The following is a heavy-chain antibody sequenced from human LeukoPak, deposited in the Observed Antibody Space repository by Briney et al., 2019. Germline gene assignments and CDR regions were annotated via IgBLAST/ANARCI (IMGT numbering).Heavy chain of an antibody. J-gene: IGHJ4*02. CDR1: GFTFSTYG. V-gene: IGHV3-23*01. D-gene: IGHD2-15*01. CDR3: ARDKAL. Sequence: GGSLRLSCAASGFTFSTYGMSWVRQAPGKGLEWVSGISGTGDTTYYADSVKGRFTISRDNSKNTLYLQMNSLRADDTAVYYCARDKALWGQGTLVTVSS. CDR2: ISGTGDTT.